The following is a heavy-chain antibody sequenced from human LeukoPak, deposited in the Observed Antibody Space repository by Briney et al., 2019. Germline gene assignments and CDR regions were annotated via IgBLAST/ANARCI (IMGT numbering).Heavy chain of an antibody. CDR2: IYTSGST. CDR1: GGSISSYY. Sequence: SETLSLTCTVSGGSISSYYWSWIRQPAGKGLEWIGRIYTSGSTNYNPSLKSRVTISVDTSKNQFSLKLSSVTAADTAVYYCASRYYYDSSGYTRWGQGTLVTVSS. CDR3: ASRYYYDSSGYTR. J-gene: IGHJ4*02. D-gene: IGHD3-22*01. V-gene: IGHV4-4*07.